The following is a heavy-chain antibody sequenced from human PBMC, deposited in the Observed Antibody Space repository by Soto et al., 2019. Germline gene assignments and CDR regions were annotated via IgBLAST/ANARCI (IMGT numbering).Heavy chain of an antibody. Sequence: ASVKVSCKASGYTFTSYAMHWVRQAPGQRLEWMGWINAGNGNTKYSQKFQGRVTITRDTSASTAYMELSSLRSEDTAVYYCARDYKSRYYDSSETFDYWGHGTLVTVS. CDR3: ARDYKSRYYDSSETFDY. V-gene: IGHV1-3*01. J-gene: IGHJ4*01. D-gene: IGHD3-22*01. CDR1: GYTFTSYA. CDR2: INAGNGNT.